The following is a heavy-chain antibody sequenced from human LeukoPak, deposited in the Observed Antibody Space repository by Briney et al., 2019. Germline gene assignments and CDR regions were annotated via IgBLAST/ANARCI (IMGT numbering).Heavy chain of an antibody. J-gene: IGHJ4*02. CDR2: INPNSDAT. Sequence: AASVKVSCKVSGYTLTELSMHWVRQAPGKGLEWMGWINPNSDATKYSQKFQGRVTMTRDTSISTTYMDLTRLTSDDTAVYYCARGPEYGGTIDYWGQGTLVTVSS. V-gene: IGHV1-2*02. CDR3: ARGPEYGGTIDY. D-gene: IGHD4-23*01. CDR1: GYTLTELS.